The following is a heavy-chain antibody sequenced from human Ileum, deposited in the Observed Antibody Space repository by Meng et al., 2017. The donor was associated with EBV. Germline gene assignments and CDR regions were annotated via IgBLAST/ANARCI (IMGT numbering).Heavy chain of an antibody. CDR2: IYYSGST. J-gene: IGHJ4*02. Sequence: GQLQESGPGLVNPSDTLSLTCAVSGYSISSTNWWGWIRQPPGKGLEWIGYIYYSGSTSYNPSLKSRVTMSVDTSKNQFSLNLNSVTAVDTAVYYCARNVPGTSAYYDWGQGTLVTVSS. CDR3: ARNVPGTSAYYD. CDR1: GYSISSTNW. V-gene: IGHV4-28*01. D-gene: IGHD3-22*01.